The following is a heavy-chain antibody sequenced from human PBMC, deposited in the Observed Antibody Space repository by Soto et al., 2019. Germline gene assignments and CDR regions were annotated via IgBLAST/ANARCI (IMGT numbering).Heavy chain of an antibody. D-gene: IGHD3-3*01. CDR3: ARDRERITIFGVHSYGFDY. J-gene: IGHJ4*02. Sequence: QVQLVESGGGVVQPGRSVRLSCAASGFTFSSYGMHWVRQARGKGLEWVAVRWYDGSNKYYADSVKGRFTISRDNSKNTLYLQMTSVRADDTAVYYCARDRERITIFGVHSYGFDYWGQGTLVTVSS. CDR1: GFTFSSYG. V-gene: IGHV3-33*01. CDR2: RWYDGSNK.